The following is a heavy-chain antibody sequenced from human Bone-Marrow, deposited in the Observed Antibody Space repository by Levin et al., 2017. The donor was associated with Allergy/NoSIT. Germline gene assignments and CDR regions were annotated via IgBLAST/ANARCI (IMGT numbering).Heavy chain of an antibody. J-gene: IGHJ6*03. CDR1: GGSISSYY. CDR3: ARHSNSERYVYYYYMDV. D-gene: IGHD4-11*01. V-gene: IGHV4-59*01. Sequence: PSETLSLTCTVSGGSISSYYWSWIRQPPGRGLEWIAYTHNSGSTNHNPSLKSRVTISVDTSKNQFSLKLSSVTAADTAIYYCARHSNSERYVYYYYMDVWGKGTTVTVSS. CDR2: THNSGST.